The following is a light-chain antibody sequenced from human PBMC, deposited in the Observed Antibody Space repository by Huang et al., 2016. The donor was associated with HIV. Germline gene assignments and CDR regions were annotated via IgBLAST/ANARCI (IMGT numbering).Light chain of an antibody. J-gene: IGKJ5*01. Sequence: EIVLTQSPATLSLSPGERVTLSCRASQSVSDYLAWYQHKRGQAPRLLIYDASNRATGIPARFSGSGSGTDFTLTISSLEPEDFAVYYCQQRRNSITFGQGTRLEIK. CDR2: DAS. CDR1: QSVSDY. CDR3: QQRRNSIT. V-gene: IGKV3-11*01.